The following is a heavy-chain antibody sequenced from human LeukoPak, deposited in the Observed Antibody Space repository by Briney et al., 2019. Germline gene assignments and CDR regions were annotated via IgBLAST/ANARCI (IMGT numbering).Heavy chain of an antibody. J-gene: IGHJ4*02. CDR2: INSDVRST. CDR1: GFTFSTYW. D-gene: IGHD2-21*01. CDR3: AKEFNRGLPDY. V-gene: IGHV3-74*01. Sequence: GSLRLSCAASGFTFSTYWMHWVRQAPGKGLVWVSHINSDVRSTSYADSVKGRFTISRDNARNTLYLQMNSLRAEDTAVYYCAKEFNRGLPDYWGQGTLVTVPS.